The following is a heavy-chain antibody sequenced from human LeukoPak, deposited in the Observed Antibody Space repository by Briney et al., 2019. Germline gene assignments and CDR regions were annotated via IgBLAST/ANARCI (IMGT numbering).Heavy chain of an antibody. CDR1: GFTFSSYA. V-gene: IGHV3-30-3*01. CDR3: ARERRVVGNWFDP. D-gene: IGHD3-16*01. Sequence: PGRSLRLSCAASGFTFSSYAMHWVRQAPGKGLEWVAVISYDGSNKYYADSVKGRFTISRDNSKNTLYLQMNSLRAEDTAVYYCARERRVVGNWFDPWGQGTLVTVSS. J-gene: IGHJ5*02. CDR2: ISYDGSNK.